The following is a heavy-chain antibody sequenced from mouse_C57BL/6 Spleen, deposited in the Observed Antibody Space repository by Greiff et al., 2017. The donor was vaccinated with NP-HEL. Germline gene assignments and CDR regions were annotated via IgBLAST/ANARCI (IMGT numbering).Heavy chain of an antibody. CDR3: ARNGYEGAMDY. CDR1: GFTFSDYG. J-gene: IGHJ4*01. CDR2: ISSGSSTI. D-gene: IGHD2-2*01. V-gene: IGHV5-17*01. Sequence: DVHLVESGGGLVKPGGSLKLSCAASGFTFSDYGMHWVRQAPEKGLEWVAYISSGSSTIYYADTVKGRFTISRDNSTNTLFLQMTSLRSEDTAMYYCARNGYEGAMDYWGEGTSVTVSS.